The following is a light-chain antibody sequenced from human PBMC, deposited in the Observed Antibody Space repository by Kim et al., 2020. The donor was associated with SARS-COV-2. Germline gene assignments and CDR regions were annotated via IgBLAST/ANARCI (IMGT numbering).Light chain of an antibody. J-gene: IGLJ2*01. CDR3: GTWDTSLSIVV. V-gene: IGLV1-51*01. CDR2: DNN. Sequence: GQKVTIPCSGSTSNIENNYVSWYKQFPGTAPKLLIYDNNKRPSGIPDRFSGSKSGTSATLGITGLQTGDEADYFCGTWDTSLSIVVFGGGTQLTVL. CDR1: TSNIENNY.